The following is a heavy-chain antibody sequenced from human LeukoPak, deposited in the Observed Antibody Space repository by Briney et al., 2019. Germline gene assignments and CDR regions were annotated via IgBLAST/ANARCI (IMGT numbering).Heavy chain of an antibody. D-gene: IGHD6-13*01. CDR2: INPNSGGT. Sequence: ASVKASCKASGYIFTDYYMHWVRQAPGQGLEWMGWINPNSGGTNYAQKFQGRVTLTRDTSISTAYMELSRLRSDDTAVYYCARDAGGVDQQLAQDDYWGQGTLVTVSS. CDR1: GYIFTDYY. CDR3: ARDAGGVDQQLAQDDY. J-gene: IGHJ4*02. V-gene: IGHV1-2*02.